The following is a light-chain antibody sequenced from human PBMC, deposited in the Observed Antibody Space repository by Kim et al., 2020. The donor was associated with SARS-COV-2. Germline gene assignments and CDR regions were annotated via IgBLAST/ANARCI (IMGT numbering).Light chain of an antibody. CDR2: GAS. V-gene: IGKV3-15*01. J-gene: IGKJ2*01. Sequence: EIVMTQSPATLSVSPGERASLSCRASQSVNMNLAWYQQKPGQAPRLLIYGASTRVTGIPARFSGSGSGTEFTLTITSLQSEDFAVYYCQQYNNWPPYTFGQGTKLEI. CDR3: QQYNNWPPYT. CDR1: QSVNMN.